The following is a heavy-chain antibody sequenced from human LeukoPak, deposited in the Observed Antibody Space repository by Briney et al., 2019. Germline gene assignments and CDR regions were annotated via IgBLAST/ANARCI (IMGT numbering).Heavy chain of an antibody. CDR1: GFTVSSHY. J-gene: IGHJ4*01. CDR2: IDTADNT. D-gene: IGHD5-12*01. V-gene: IGHV3-53*01. Sequence: GGSLRLSCAASGFTVSSHYMNWVRQAPGRGLEWVSIIDTADNTYYAESVKGRFTISRDNSNNPVFLQLTTVRADDTAVYYWARRGGYSGHDFGGGIEGYFDYWGHGTVVTVSS. CDR3: ARRGGYSGHDFGGGIEGYFDY.